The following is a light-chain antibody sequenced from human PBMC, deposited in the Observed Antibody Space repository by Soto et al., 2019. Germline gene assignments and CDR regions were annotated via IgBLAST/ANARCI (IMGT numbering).Light chain of an antibody. CDR3: QQYNDWPWT. CDR2: GAS. Sequence: MSQSPVTLSVSPGERVTLSCRASQSISCTLAWYQQKPGQAPRLLIHGASTRAPGFPARFSGSGSGTDFTLTISSLQSEDFAVYYCQQYNDWPWTFGQGTKVDIK. J-gene: IGKJ1*01. CDR1: QSISCT. V-gene: IGKV3-15*01.